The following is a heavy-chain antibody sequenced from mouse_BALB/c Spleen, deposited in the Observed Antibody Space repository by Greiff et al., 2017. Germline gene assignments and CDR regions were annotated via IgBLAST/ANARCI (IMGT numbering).Heavy chain of an antibody. CDR2: IWSGGST. CDR3: ATLYDPFAY. J-gene: IGHJ3*01. Sequence: QVQLQQSGPGLVQPSQSLSITCTVSGFSLTSYGVHWVRQSPGKGLEWLGVIWSGGSTDYNAAFISRLSISKDNSKSQVFFKMNSLQADDTAIYYCATLYDPFAYWGQGTLVTVSA. D-gene: IGHD2-3*01. V-gene: IGHV2-4-1*01. CDR1: GFSLTSYG.